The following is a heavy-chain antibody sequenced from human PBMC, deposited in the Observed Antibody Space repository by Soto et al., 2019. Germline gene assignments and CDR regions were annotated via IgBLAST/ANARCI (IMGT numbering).Heavy chain of an antibody. D-gene: IGHD6-13*01. Sequence: GGSLRLSCAASGFTFSSYSMNWVRQAPGKGLEWVSYISSSSSTIYYADSVKGRFTISRDNAKNSLYLQMNSLRAEDTAVYFCASHSSSWDLGWFDPWGQGTLVTVSS. CDR1: GFTFSSYS. V-gene: IGHV3-48*01. CDR3: ASHSSSWDLGWFDP. J-gene: IGHJ5*02. CDR2: ISSSSSTI.